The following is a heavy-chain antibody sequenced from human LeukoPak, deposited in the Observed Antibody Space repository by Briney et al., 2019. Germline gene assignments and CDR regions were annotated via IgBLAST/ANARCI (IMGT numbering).Heavy chain of an antibody. CDR3: ARAHGYSSSYPAVPKWWFDP. CDR2: ISYDGSNK. D-gene: IGHD6-13*01. Sequence: HPGRSLRLSCAASGFTFSSYGMHWVRQAPGKGLEWVVVISYDGSNKYYADSVKGRFTISRDNAKNSLYLQMNSLRAEDTAVYYCARAHGYSSSYPAVPKWWFDPWGQGTLVTVSS. CDR1: GFTFSSYG. V-gene: IGHV3-30*03. J-gene: IGHJ5*02.